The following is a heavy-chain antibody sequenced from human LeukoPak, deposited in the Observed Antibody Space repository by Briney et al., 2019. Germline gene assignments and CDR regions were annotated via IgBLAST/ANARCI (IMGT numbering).Heavy chain of an antibody. Sequence: GASVKVSCKASGCTFTSYGISWVRQAPGQGLEWMGWISAYNGNTNYAQKLQGRVTMTTDTSTSTAYMELRSLRSDDTAVYYCARDLRQGGYYYNWFDPWGQGTLVTVSS. V-gene: IGHV1-18*01. J-gene: IGHJ5*02. CDR3: ARDLRQGGYYYNWFDP. CDR1: GCTFTSYG. CDR2: ISAYNGNT. D-gene: IGHD3-22*01.